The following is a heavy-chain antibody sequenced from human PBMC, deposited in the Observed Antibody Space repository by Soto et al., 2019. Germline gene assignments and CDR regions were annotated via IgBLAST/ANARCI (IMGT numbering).Heavy chain of an antibody. Sequence: QVQLVQSGAEVKKPGASVRVPCKASGYTFTNYGISWVRQAPGQGLEWMGWVSGYNGNTNYAQKLWGRVTMTTDTSTSTAYMELRTLTSDDTAVYYCARDEGSHGFDSWGQGTLVTVSS. CDR1: GYTFTNYG. J-gene: IGHJ4*02. D-gene: IGHD6-19*01. CDR2: VSGYNGNT. CDR3: ARDEGSHGFDS. V-gene: IGHV1-18*04.